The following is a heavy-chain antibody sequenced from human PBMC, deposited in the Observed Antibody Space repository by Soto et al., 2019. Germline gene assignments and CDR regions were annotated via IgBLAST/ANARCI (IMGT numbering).Heavy chain of an antibody. V-gene: IGHV1-18*01. D-gene: IGHD3-16*01. CDR1: GYTFIRYG. CDR2: ISPYNENT. Sequence: QVQLVQSAAEVKKPGASVKVSCKASGYTFIRYGITWVRQAPGQGLEWMGWISPYNENTNYAQKHQSRVTMTTDTSTRTVYMELRSLKSDDTTVYYCARGGYYDNVREKLNHYGLDVWGQGTTVTV. J-gene: IGHJ6*02. CDR3: ARGGYYDNVREKLNHYGLDV.